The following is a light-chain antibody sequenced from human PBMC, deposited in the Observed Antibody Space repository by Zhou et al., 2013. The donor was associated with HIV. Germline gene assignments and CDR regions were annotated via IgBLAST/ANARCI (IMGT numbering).Light chain of an antibody. Sequence: DIQLTQSPSFLSASVGDRVTITCRASQGISSYLAWYQQKPGKAPNLLIYAASTLQSGVPSRFSGSGSGTDFTLTISSLQPEDSATYYCQQANSFPLTFGGGTKVEIK. CDR2: AAS. CDR1: QGISSY. V-gene: IGKV1-9*01. CDR3: QQANSFPLT. J-gene: IGKJ4*01.